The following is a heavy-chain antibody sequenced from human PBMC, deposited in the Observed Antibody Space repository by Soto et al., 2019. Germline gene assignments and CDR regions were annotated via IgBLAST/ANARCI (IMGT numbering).Heavy chain of an antibody. CDR3: VKDESINWYSGHFRH. V-gene: IGHV3-9*01. J-gene: IGHJ1*01. Sequence: GGSLGLTCAASVFTFDDYAMPWVRQVPGKGLEWVSGINWNSGSIGYVDSVKGRFAISRDNAKNSLHLQMNSLSAEDTAFYYCVKDESINWYSGHFRHWGQGTLVTVSS. D-gene: IGHD6-13*01. CDR1: VFTFDDYA. CDR2: INWNSGSI.